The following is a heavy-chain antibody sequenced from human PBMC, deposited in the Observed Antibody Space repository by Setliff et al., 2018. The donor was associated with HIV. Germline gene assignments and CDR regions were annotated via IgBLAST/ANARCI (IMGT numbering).Heavy chain of an antibody. CDR3: ATDDHCSGGSCFLTMDY. CDR1: GGTFSTHV. D-gene: IGHD2-15*01. J-gene: IGHJ4*01. V-gene: IGHV1-69*05. CDR2: IIPMFSTV. Sequence: GASVKVSCKASGGTFSTHVISWVRQAPGQGLEWIGGIIPMFSTVNYAKKYQGRVTITTDESTTTAYMELTSLRSEDTAVYYCATDDHCSGGSCFLTMDYWGLEPWSPSPQ.